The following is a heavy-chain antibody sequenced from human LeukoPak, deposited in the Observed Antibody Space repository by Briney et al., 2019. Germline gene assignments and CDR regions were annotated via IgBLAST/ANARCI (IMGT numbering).Heavy chain of an antibody. CDR1: GGSFSGYY. CDR3: ARDGIAAAGKSYYYYGMDV. CDR2: INHSGST. D-gene: IGHD6-13*01. Sequence: SETLSLTCAVYGGSFSGYYWSWIRQPPGKGLEWIGEINHSGSTNYNPSLTSRVTISVDTSKNQFSLKLSSVTAADTAVYYCARDGIAAAGKSYYYYGMDVWGQGTTVTVSS. J-gene: IGHJ6*02. V-gene: IGHV4-34*01.